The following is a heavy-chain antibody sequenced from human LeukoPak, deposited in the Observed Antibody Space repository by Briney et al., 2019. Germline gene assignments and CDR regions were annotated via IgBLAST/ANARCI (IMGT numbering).Heavy chain of an antibody. V-gene: IGHV1-69*06. CDR3: ATVMVRGVTVNWFDP. CDR1: GGTFSSYA. D-gene: IGHD3-10*01. CDR2: IIPIFGTA. J-gene: IGHJ5*02. Sequence: GASVKVSCKASGGTFSSYAISWVRQAPGQGLEWMGGIIPIFGTANYAQKFQGRVTMTEDTSTDTAYMELSSLRSEDTAVYYCATVMVRGVTVNWFDPWGQGTLVTVSS.